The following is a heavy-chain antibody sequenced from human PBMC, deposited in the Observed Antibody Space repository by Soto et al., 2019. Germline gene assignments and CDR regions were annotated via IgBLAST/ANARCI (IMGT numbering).Heavy chain of an antibody. V-gene: IGHV3-74*01. D-gene: IGHD3-10*01. Sequence: EVQLVASGGGLVQPGGSLRLSCAASGFTFSGSWMHWVRHAPGKGLVWVSRINGDGSGTSYADFVKGRFTISRDDAKNTLFLQMNGLRAEDTAVYYCARGIFGSGTANDYWGQGTLVTVSS. J-gene: IGHJ4*02. CDR3: ARGIFGSGTANDY. CDR1: GFTFSGSW. CDR2: INGDGSGT.